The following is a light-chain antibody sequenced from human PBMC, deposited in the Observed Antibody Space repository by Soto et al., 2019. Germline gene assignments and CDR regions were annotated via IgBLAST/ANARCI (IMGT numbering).Light chain of an antibody. Sequence: EVVLTQSPATLSLSPGERATLSCTASQSISTYLTWYQHKPGQAPRLLIYDASSRAPGIPARFSGSGSGTDFTLTISSLEPEDFAVYYCQQRRNWPPITFGGGTKVDIK. CDR2: DAS. CDR3: QQRRNWPPIT. CDR1: QSISTY. V-gene: IGKV3-11*01. J-gene: IGKJ4*01.